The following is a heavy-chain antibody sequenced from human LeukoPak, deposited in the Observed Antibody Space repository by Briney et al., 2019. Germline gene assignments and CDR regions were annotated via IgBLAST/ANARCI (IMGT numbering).Heavy chain of an antibody. CDR3: ARDRNDGYRDFDY. CDR1: GYTFTSYD. CDR2: MNPNSGNT. D-gene: IGHD1-1*01. J-gene: IGHJ4*02. Sequence: ASVKVSCKASGYTFTSYDINWVRQATGQGLEWMGWMNPNSGNTGYAQKLQGRVTMTTDTSTSTAYMELRSLRSDDTAVYYCARDRNDGYRDFDYWGQGTLVTVSS. V-gene: IGHV1-8*02.